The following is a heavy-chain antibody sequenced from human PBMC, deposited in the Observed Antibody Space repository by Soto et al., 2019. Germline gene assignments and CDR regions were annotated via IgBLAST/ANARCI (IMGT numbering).Heavy chain of an antibody. D-gene: IGHD3-10*01. CDR1: GGSISSGDYY. CDR3: AREVGYGSGSYEV. CDR2: IYYSGST. J-gene: IGHJ1*01. Sequence: PSETLSLSCTVSGGSISSGDYYWSWIRQPPGKGLEWIGYIYYSGSTYYNPSLKSRVTISVDTSKNQFSLKLSSVTAADTAVYYCAREVGYGSGSYEVWGQGTLLTVSS. V-gene: IGHV4-30-4*01.